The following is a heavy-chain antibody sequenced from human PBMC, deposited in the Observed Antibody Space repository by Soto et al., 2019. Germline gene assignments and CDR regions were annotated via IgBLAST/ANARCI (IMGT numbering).Heavy chain of an antibody. D-gene: IGHD3-9*01. Sequence: SVKVSCKASGGTFSSYAITWVRQAPGQGLELMGGIIPIFGTADYAQKFQGRVTITADESTSTAYMELSSLRSEDTAVYYCARSRYYAILTGYYDYWYFDLWGRGTLVTVSS. CDR2: IIPIFGTA. CDR1: GGTFSSYA. J-gene: IGHJ2*01. CDR3: ARSRYYAILTGYYDYWYFDL. V-gene: IGHV1-69*13.